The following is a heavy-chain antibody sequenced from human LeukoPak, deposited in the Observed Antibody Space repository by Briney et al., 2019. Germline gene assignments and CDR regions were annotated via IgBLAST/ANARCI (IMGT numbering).Heavy chain of an antibody. CDR2: IKRKTDEGTT. V-gene: IGHV3-15*01. CDR3: TSGGAHYDYVWGSYRVDY. D-gene: IGHD3-16*02. Sequence: GGSLRLSCAAAGFTFSNAWMRWVRQAPGKGREWVGRIKRKTDEGTTDYAAPVKGRFTTSTDHSKNTLYLQMNSLKTEDTAVYYCTSGGAHYDYVWGSYRVDYWGQGTLVTVSS. J-gene: IGHJ4*02. CDR1: GFTFSNAW.